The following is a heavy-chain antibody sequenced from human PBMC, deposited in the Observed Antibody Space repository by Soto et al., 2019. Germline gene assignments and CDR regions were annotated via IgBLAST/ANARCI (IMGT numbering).Heavy chain of an antibody. Sequence: VQLVESGGGVVQPGRSLRLSCAASGFTFSDYAMHWVRQAPGKGLEWVAVVSDDGRNTHYADSVKGRFTISRDSSKNTAPLGMSSLRAADTAVYYCAKGGRQWLVTSDFNYWGQGALVTVSS. V-gene: IGHV3-30*18. CDR3: AKGGRQWLVTSDFNY. D-gene: IGHD6-19*01. CDR1: GFTFSDYA. J-gene: IGHJ4*02. CDR2: VSDDGRNT.